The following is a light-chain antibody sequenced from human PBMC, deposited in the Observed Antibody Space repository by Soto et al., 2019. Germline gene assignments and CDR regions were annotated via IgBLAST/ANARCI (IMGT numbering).Light chain of an antibody. Sequence: EIVLTQSPGTLSLSPGERATLSCRASQSVSSSFLAWYQQKPGQPPRLLIYGASSRATGIPDRFSGSGSGTDFTLTISSLEPEDFAVYYCQQYDRSPRTFGQGTKVEIK. V-gene: IGKV3-20*01. J-gene: IGKJ1*01. CDR1: QSVSSSF. CDR3: QQYDRSPRT. CDR2: GAS.